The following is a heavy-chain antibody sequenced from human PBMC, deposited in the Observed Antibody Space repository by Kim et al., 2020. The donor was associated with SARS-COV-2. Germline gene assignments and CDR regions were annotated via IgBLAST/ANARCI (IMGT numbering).Heavy chain of an antibody. D-gene: IGHD7-27*01. J-gene: IGHJ3*02. Sequence: SNDFAVSVKSRITINPDTSKNQFSLQLNAVTPEDTAVYYCARKSSGAFDIWGQGTMVTVSS. CDR3: ARKSSGAFDI. CDR2: SN. V-gene: IGHV6-1*01.